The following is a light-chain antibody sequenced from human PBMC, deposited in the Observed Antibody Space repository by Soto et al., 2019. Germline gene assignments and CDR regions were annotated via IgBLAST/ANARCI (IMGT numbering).Light chain of an antibody. CDR1: QGINNY. CDR3: LQDYNYPWT. V-gene: IGKV1-6*01. CDR2: AAS. J-gene: IGKJ1*01. Sequence: IQMTQAPSAISAAVRDIVTITCRASQGINNYLAWFQQKPGKAPKLLIYAASSLQSGVPSRFSGSGSGTDFNLTISSLQPDDFATYSCLQDYNYPWTFGQGTKVDIK.